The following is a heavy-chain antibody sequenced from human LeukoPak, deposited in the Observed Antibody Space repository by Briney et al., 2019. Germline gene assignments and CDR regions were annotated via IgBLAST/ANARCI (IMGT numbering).Heavy chain of an antibody. CDR3: AKCGELLHELDY. CDR1: GFTFSSYW. CDR2: IKQDGSEK. V-gene: IGHV3-7*01. D-gene: IGHD3-10*01. J-gene: IGHJ4*02. Sequence: PGGSLRLSCAASGFTFSSYWMSWVRQAPGKGLEWVANIKQDGSEKYYVDSVKGRFTISRDNAKNSLYLQMNSLRAEDTAVYYCAKCGELLHELDYWGQGTLVTVPS.